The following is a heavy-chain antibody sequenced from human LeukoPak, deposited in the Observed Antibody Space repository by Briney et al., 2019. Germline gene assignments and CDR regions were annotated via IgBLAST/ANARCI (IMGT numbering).Heavy chain of an antibody. CDR3: ARLRISVYYYGSGDYYYMDV. J-gene: IGHJ6*03. V-gene: IGHV4-39*07. CDR1: GGSISSGSYY. CDR2: INHSGST. Sequence: SETLSLTCTVSGGSISSGSYYWSWIRQPPGKGLEWIGEINHSGSTNYNPSLKSRVTISVDTSKNQFSLKLSSVTAADTAVYYCARLRISVYYYGSGDYYYMDVWGKGTTVTISS. D-gene: IGHD3-10*01.